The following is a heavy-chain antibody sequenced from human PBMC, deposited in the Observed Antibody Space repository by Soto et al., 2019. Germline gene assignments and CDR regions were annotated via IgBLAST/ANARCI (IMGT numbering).Heavy chain of an antibody. Sequence: EVQLLESGGGLVQPGGSLRLSCAASGFTFSSYAMSWVRQAPGKGLEWVSAISGSGGSTYYADSVKGRFTISRDNSKNTLYLQMNRLRAEDTAVYYCAKDLNARHWNYIPTPMGFDYWGQGTLVTVSS. J-gene: IGHJ4*02. CDR2: ISGSGGST. D-gene: IGHD1-7*01. CDR3: AKDLNARHWNYIPTPMGFDY. V-gene: IGHV3-23*01. CDR1: GFTFSSYA.